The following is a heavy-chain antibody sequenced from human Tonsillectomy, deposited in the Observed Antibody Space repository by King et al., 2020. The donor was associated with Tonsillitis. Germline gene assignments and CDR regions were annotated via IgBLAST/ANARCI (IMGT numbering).Heavy chain of an antibody. CDR2: IYYSGST. D-gene: IGHD1-1*01. Sequence: QLQESGPGLVKPSETLSLTCTVSGGSISSYYWSWIRQPPGKGLEWIGYIYYSGSTNYNPSLKSRVTMSVDTSKSQFSLELSSVTAADTAVYYCAREISLADAFDIWGQGTMVTVSS. CDR3: AREISLADAFDI. J-gene: IGHJ3*02. CDR1: GGSISSYY. V-gene: IGHV4-59*01.